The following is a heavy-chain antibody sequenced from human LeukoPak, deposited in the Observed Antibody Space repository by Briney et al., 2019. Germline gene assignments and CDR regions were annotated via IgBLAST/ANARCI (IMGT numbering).Heavy chain of an antibody. D-gene: IGHD2-21*01. J-gene: IGHJ3*02. V-gene: IGHV3-48*03. CDR2: ISSSGSTI. CDR1: GFTFSSYE. CDR3: AVCGGDYLDAFDI. Sequence: GGSLRLSCAASGFTFSSYEMNWVRQAPGKGLEWVSYISSSGSTIYYADSVKGRFTISSDNAKNSLNLQMNSLRAEDTAVYYCAVCGGDYLDAFDIWGQGTMVTVSS.